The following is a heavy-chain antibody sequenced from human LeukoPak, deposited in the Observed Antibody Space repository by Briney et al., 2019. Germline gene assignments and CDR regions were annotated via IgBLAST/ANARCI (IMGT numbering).Heavy chain of an antibody. D-gene: IGHD5-18*01. V-gene: IGHV3-48*03. CDR3: ARANGGYSYGYPDY. CDR1: GFTFSSYE. CDR2: FHISGSPI. J-gene: IGHJ4*02. Sequence: GGSLRLSCAASGFTFSSYEMNWVRQAPGKGPEWVSYFHISGSPIYYADSVKGRFTISRDNAKNSLFLQMNSLRAEDTAIYYCARANGGYSYGYPDYWGQGTLVTVSS.